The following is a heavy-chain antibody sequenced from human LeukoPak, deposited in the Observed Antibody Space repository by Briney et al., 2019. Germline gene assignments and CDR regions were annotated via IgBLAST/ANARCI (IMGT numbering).Heavy chain of an antibody. CDR2: IYHSGST. Sequence: PSETLSLTCAIYRGSFSGYYWCRIRQPPGKGLEWIGEIYHSGSTNYNPSLKSRVTISVDTSKNQFSLKLSSVTAADTAVYYCARECRGGYSYGQGYYYYYMDVWGKGTTVTVSS. CDR1: RGSFSGYY. CDR3: ARECRGGYSYGQGYYYYYMDV. J-gene: IGHJ6*03. V-gene: IGHV4-34*01. D-gene: IGHD5-18*01.